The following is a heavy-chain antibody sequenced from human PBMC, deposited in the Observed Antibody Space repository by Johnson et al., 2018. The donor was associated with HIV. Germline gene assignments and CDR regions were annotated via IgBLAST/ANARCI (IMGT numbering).Heavy chain of an antibody. Sequence: MQLVESGGGLVQPGGSLRLSCAASGFTFSSYAMHWVRQAPGKGLEYVSAISSNGGSTYYANSVKGRFTISRDNSKNTLYLQMGSLRAEDMAVYYCARRDNDAFDIWGQGTMVTVSS. CDR1: GFTFSSYA. CDR3: ARRDNDAFDI. CDR2: ISSNGGST. J-gene: IGHJ3*02. V-gene: IGHV3-64*01.